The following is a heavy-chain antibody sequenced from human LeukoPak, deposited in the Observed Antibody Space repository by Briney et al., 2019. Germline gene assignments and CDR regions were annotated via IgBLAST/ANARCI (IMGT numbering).Heavy chain of an antibody. CDR2: ISGSSDST. CDR3: ARDTSYAFDI. J-gene: IGHJ3*02. CDR1: GFTFSSYA. Sequence: GGSLRLSCAASGFTFSSYAMSWVRQAPGKGLEWVSTISGSSDSTYYADSVKGRFTISRDNSKNTLYLQMNSLRAEDTAVYYCARDTSYAFDIWGQGTMVTVSS. V-gene: IGHV3-23*01.